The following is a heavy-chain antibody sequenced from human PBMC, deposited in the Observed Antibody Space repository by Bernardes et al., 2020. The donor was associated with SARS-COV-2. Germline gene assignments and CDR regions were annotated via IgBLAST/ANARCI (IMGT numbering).Heavy chain of an antibody. Sequence: GGSLRLSCAASGFTFSSYAMSWVRQAPGKGLEWVSYISSSSSTIYYADSVKGRFTISRDNAKNSLYLQMNSLRAEDTAVYYCARDTDYDFWSGYRKTLDYWGQGTLVTVSS. CDR3: ARDTDYDFWSGYRKTLDY. CDR2: ISSSSSTI. J-gene: IGHJ4*02. CDR1: GFTFSSYA. V-gene: IGHV3-48*01. D-gene: IGHD3-3*01.